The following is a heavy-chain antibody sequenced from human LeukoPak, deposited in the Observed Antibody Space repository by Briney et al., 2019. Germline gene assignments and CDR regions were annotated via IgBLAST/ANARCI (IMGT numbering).Heavy chain of an antibody. J-gene: IGHJ4*02. CDR2: IYYSGST. D-gene: IGHD3-22*01. CDR1: GGSISAYY. CDR3: ARHYYDTSGYYYFDY. V-gene: IGHV4-59*08. Sequence: SETLSLTCTVSGGSISAYYWSWIRQPPGKGLEYIGYIYYSGSTDYNPSLKSRITISVDTSKSQFSLKLSSVTAADTAVYYCARHYYDTSGYYYFDYWGQGTLVTVSS.